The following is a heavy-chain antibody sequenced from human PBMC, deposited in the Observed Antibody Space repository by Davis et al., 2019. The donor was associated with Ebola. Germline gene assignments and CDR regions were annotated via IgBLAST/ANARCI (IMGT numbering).Heavy chain of an antibody. CDR2: ISGTGGST. CDR3: AGGKGY. J-gene: IGHJ4*02. V-gene: IGHV3-23*01. D-gene: IGHD3-16*01. Sequence: GGSLRPSCTASGFTFSSYAMNWVRQAPGKGLEWVSGISGTGGSTYYADSVQGRFTISRDNAKNSLYLQMNSLRAEDTAVYYCAGGKGYWGQGTLVTVSS. CDR1: GFTFSSYA.